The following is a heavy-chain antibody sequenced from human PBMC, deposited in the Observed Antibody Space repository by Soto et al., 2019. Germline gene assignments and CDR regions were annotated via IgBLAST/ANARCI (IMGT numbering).Heavy chain of an antibody. J-gene: IGHJ4*02. CDR2: IIPIFGTA. CDR1: GGTFSSYA. V-gene: IGHV1-69*19. Sequence: KVSCKASGGTFSSYAISWVRQAPGQGLEWMGGIIPIFGTANYAQKFQGRVTITADESTSTAYMELSSLRSEDTAVYYCASRGYGDYRYYFDYWGQGTLVTVSS. CDR3: ASRGYGDYRYYFDY. D-gene: IGHD4-17*01.